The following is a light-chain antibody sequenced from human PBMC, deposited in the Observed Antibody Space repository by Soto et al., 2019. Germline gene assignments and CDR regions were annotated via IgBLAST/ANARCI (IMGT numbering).Light chain of an antibody. CDR3: QQRSEWPPST. CDR2: HAS. CDR1: QSVGYC. Sequence: ATLPCRASQSVGYCLGWSQEEPCQAPRLLIYHASNRAAGVPYRFRGSGSGTDFTLTISSVEPEDFGVYYCQQRSEWPPSTFGQGTRLDIK. V-gene: IGKV3-11*01. J-gene: IGKJ5*01.